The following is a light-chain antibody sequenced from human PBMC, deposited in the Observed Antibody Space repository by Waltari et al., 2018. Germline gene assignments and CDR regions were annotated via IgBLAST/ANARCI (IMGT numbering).Light chain of an antibody. J-gene: IGKJ1*01. V-gene: IGKV3-20*01. CDR3: QQYEQSVWT. Sequence: VLSQSPGTLSLSPGKTATLFCKTSQSVTANQLAWYQQRPGQSPRLLIFGISTRVADIPDRFAGSGSGTDFTLTITRVEPEDAAIYYCQQYEQSVWTFGLGTRVEVE. CDR1: QSVTANQ. CDR2: GIS.